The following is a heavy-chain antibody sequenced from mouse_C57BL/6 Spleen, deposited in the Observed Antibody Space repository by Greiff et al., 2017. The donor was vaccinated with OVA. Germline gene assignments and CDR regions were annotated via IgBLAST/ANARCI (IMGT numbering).Heavy chain of an antibody. Sequence: VKLLESGAELVKPGASVKISCKASGYAFSSYWMNWVKQRPGKGLEWIGQIYPGDGDTNYNGKFKGKATLTADKSSSTAYMQLSSLTSEDSAVYFCARGDDSSGYVYYFDYWGQGTTLTVSS. CDR2: IYPGDGDT. V-gene: IGHV1-80*01. J-gene: IGHJ2*01. D-gene: IGHD3-2*02. CDR1: GYAFSSYW. CDR3: ARGDDSSGYVYYFDY.